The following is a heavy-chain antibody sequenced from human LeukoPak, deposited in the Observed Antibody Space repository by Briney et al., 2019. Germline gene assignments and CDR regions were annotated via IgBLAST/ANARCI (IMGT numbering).Heavy chain of an antibody. CDR1: GGPSSGYY. D-gene: IGHD3-3*01. CDR2: INHSGST. J-gene: IGHJ5*02. CDR3: ARGDTHYDFWSGYGFNWFDP. V-gene: IGHV4-34*01. Sequence: SETLSLTCAVYGGPSSGYYWSWIRQPPGKGLEWIGEINHSGSTNYNPSLKSRVTISVDTSKNQFSLKLSSVTAADTAVYYCARGDTHYDFWSGYGFNWFDPWGQGTLVTVSS.